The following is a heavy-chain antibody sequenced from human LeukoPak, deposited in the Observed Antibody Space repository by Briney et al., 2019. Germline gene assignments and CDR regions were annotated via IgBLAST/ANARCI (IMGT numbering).Heavy chain of an antibody. D-gene: IGHD5-24*01. V-gene: IGHV4-34*01. CDR3: ARAVEMATIIRSGFDY. Sequence: SETLSLTCAVYGGSFSGYYWSWIRQPPGKGLEWIGEINRSGSTNYNPSLKSRVTISVDTSKNQFSLKLSSVTAADTAVYYCARAVEMATIIRSGFDYWGQGTLVTVSS. CDR1: GGSFSGYY. CDR2: INRSGST. J-gene: IGHJ4*02.